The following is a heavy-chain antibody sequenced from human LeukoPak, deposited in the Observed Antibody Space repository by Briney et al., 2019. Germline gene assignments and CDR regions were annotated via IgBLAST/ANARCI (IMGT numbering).Heavy chain of an antibody. CDR1: GFTFSSHW. J-gene: IGHJ6*02. V-gene: IGHV3-74*01. CDR3: ARGPRDGHKPKYYGMDV. D-gene: IGHD1-14*01. CDR2: INSDGSST. Sequence: GGSLRLSCAASGFTFSSHWMHWVRQAPGKGLVWVSRINSDGSSTSYADSVKGRFTISRDNAKNTLYLQMNSLRAEDEAVYYCARGPRDGHKPKYYGMDVWGQGTTVTVSS.